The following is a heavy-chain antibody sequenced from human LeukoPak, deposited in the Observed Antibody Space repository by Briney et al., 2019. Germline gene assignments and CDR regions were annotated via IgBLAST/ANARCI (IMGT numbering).Heavy chain of an antibody. J-gene: IGHJ4*02. V-gene: IGHV4-4*02. CDR3: ARDWSSGSYSPLGY. D-gene: IGHD3-10*01. CDR2: IYHSGST. Sequence: PSETLSLTCAVSGGSISSSNWWSWVRQPPGKGLAWIGEIYHSGSTNYNPSLKSRVTISVDKSKNQFSLKLSSVTAADTAVYYCARDWSSGSYSPLGYWGQGTLVTVSS. CDR1: GGSISSSNW.